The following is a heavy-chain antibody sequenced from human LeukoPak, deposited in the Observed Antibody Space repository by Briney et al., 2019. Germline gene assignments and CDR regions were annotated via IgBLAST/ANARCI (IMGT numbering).Heavy chain of an antibody. CDR2: IYYSGST. D-gene: IGHD5-24*01. CDR3: AREGREREFDP. V-gene: IGHV4-39*07. CDR1: GGSISSSSYY. Sequence: KTSEALSLTCTVSGGSISSSSYYWGWIRQPPGKGLEWIGSIYYSGSTYYNPSLKSRVTISVDTSKNQFSLKLSSVTAADTAVYYCAREGREREFDPWGQGTLVTVSS. J-gene: IGHJ5*02.